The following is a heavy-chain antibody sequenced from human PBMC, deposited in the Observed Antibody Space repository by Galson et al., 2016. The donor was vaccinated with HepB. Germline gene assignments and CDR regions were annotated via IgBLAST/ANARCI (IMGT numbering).Heavy chain of an antibody. CDR2: ISGTGDRR. V-gene: IGHV3-23*01. Sequence: SLRLSCAASGFTFSTHAMSWVRQAPGKGLEWVSAISGTGDRRDHADSAKGRCTIPRDHPKHTVHLQMESLRAEDTALYDCATSNSYGYVHWGQGALVTVSS. CDR1: GFTFSTHA. D-gene: IGHD5-18*01. J-gene: IGHJ4*02. CDR3: ATSNSYGYVH.